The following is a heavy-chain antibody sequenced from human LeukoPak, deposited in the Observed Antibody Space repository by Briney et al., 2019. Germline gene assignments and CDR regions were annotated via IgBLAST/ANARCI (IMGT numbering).Heavy chain of an antibody. D-gene: IGHD3-10*01. CDR3: ARVTGSKGIDAFDI. V-gene: IGHV4-59*01. Sequence: SETLSLTCAVYGGSFSGYYWSWIRQPPGKGLEWIGYIYYSGSTNYNPSLKSRVTISVDTSKNQFSLKLSSVTAADTAVHYCARVTGSKGIDAFDIWGQGTMVTVSS. CDR2: IYYSGST. CDR1: GGSFSGYY. J-gene: IGHJ3*02.